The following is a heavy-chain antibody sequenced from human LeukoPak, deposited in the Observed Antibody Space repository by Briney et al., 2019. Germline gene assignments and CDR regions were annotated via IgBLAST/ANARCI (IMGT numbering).Heavy chain of an antibody. D-gene: IGHD3-10*01. V-gene: IGHV3-21*01. Sequence: PGGSLRLSCAASGFTFSSYSMNWVRQAPGKGLEWVSSISSSSSYIYYADSVKGRFTISRDNAKNSLYLQMNSLRAEGTAVYYCAKDFSGIRAFHIWGQGTMVIVS. J-gene: IGHJ3*02. CDR2: ISSSSSYI. CDR3: AKDFSGIRAFHI. CDR1: GFTFSSYS.